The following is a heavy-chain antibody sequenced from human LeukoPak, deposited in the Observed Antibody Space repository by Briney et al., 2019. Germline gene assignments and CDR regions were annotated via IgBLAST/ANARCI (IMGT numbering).Heavy chain of an antibody. CDR1: GFTFDDYA. CDR2: ISGDGGST. V-gene: IGHV3-43*02. Sequence: GGSLRLSCAAPGFTFDDYAMHWVRQAPGKGLEWVSLISGDGGSTYYADSVKGRFTISRDNSKNSLYLQMNSLRTEDTALYYCAKAPPEDSTQGYYFDYWGQGTLVTVSS. D-gene: IGHD6-6*01. J-gene: IGHJ4*02. CDR3: AKAPPEDSTQGYYFDY.